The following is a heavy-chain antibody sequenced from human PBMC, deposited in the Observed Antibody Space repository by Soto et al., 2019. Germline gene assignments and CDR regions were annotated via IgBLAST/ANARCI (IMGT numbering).Heavy chain of an antibody. V-gene: IGHV3-48*03. CDR3: AKRGSR. CDR1: GFTFSSSE. CDR2: IHPGGQTI. J-gene: IGHJ3*01. D-gene: IGHD2-15*01. Sequence: GGSLRLSCAASGFTFSSSEMYWVRQAPGKGLEWISYIHPGGQTIFYAESVKGRFTISRDNAKHSVYLQMNSLRAEDTAVYYCAKRGSRWGRGTKVTVSS.